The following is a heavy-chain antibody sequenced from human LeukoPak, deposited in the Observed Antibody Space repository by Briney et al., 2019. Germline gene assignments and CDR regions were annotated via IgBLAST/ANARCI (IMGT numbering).Heavy chain of an antibody. V-gene: IGHV3-15*01. CDR3: TTDNAPGMDV. D-gene: IGHD2-2*01. Sequence: NPGGSLRLSCAASGSTLSNAWMSWVRKAPGKGLEWVGLIRDKPDGGTTDYAAPVKGRFTISRDDSKSMLYLQMNSLKTEYTAVYYCTTDNAPGMDVWGQGTTVTVSS. J-gene: IGHJ6*02. CDR2: IRDKPDGGTT. CDR1: GSTLSNAW.